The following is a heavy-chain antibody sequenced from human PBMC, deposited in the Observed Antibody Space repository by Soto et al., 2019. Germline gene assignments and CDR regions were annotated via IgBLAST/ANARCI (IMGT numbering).Heavy chain of an antibody. V-gene: IGHV3-23*01. D-gene: IGHD5-18*01. CDR3: AGPGYSSQDY. J-gene: IGHJ4*02. CDR2: ISGSGGDT. CDR1: GFTFSSYA. Sequence: GGSLRLSCAASGFTFSSYALSWVRQAPGKGLEWISAISGSGGDTDYSDSVKGRFTISRDNSKNTLYLQMNSLRAEDTAIYYCAGPGYSSQDYWGQGTLVTVYS.